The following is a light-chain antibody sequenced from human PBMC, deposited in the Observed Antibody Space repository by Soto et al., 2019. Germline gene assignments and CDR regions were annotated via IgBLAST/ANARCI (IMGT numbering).Light chain of an antibody. J-gene: IGKJ1*01. CDR1: QSVSSN. V-gene: IGKV3-15*01. Sequence: EIVMTQSPATLSVSPGERATLSCRASQSVSSNLAWYQQKPGQAPRLLIYGASTRATGIPARFGGSGSGTEFPLTISSLPSEDFAVYYCQQYNNWPPGTFGQGTKVEIK. CDR2: GAS. CDR3: QQYNNWPPGT.